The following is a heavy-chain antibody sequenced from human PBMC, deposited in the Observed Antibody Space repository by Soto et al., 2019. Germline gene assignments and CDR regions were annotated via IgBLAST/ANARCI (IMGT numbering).Heavy chain of an antibody. V-gene: IGHV1-69*13. CDR3: ARGYFGGYYYYYGMDV. CDR1: GGTFSSYA. D-gene: IGHD3-9*01. J-gene: IGHJ6*02. Sequence: ASVKVSCKASGGTFSSYAISWVRQAPGQGLEWMGGIIPIFGTANYAQKFQGRVTITADESTSTAYMELSSLRSEDTAVYYCARGYFGGYYYYYGMDVWGQGTTVTVSS. CDR2: IIPIFGTA.